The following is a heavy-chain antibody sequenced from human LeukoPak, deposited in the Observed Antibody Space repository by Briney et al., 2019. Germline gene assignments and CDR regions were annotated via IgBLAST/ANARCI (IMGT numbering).Heavy chain of an antibody. CDR2: IYPGDSDT. V-gene: IGHV5-51*01. Sequence: GAPLQICCGCSGSIFTSYWIGWGRPLRGKGLEWMGIIYPGDSDTRDSPSFQVQVSISADKSISTAYLQWSSLKASDTAMYYCARHAGGGYCSSTSCYEYYYYYGMDVWGQGTTVTVSS. CDR3: ARHAGGGYCSSTSCYEYYYYYGMDV. CDR1: GSIFTSYW. J-gene: IGHJ6*02. D-gene: IGHD2-2*01.